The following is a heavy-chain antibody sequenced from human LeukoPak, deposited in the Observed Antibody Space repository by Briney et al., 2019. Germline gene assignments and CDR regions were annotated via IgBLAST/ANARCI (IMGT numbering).Heavy chain of an antibody. CDR1: GGTFSSYA. Sequence: SVKVSCKASGGTFSSYAISWVRQAPGQGLEWMGRIIPILGIANYAQKFQGRVTITADKSTSTAYMEPSSLRSEDTAVYYCARSVPVGYNWFDPWGQGTLVTVSS. J-gene: IGHJ5*02. CDR2: IIPILGIA. V-gene: IGHV1-69*04. CDR3: ARSVPVGYNWFDP. D-gene: IGHD5/OR15-5a*01.